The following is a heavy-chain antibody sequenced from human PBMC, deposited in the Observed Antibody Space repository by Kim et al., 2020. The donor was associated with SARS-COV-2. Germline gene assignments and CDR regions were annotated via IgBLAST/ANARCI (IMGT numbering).Heavy chain of an antibody. CDR3: AKDHPSSGWPAFDS. CDR2: VNNGGNA. J-gene: IGHJ4*02. D-gene: IGHD6-19*01. CDR1: GFTFSSRA. Sequence: GGSLRLSCAASGFTFSSRAMSWVRQAPGKGPEWVASVNNGGNAYYADSVKGRFTVSRDITRDTLYLQMNSLRAEDPALYFCAKDHPSSGWPAFDSWGQGT. V-gene: IGHV3-23*01.